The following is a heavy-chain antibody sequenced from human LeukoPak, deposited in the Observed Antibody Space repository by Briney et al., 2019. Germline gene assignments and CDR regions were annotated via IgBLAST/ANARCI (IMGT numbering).Heavy chain of an antibody. J-gene: IGHJ5*02. CDR2: ISYTGST. V-gene: IGHV4-59*01. D-gene: IGHD1-26*01. Sequence: SETLSLTCTVSNDSISNYYWSWIRQPPGEGLEWIGFISYTGSTNYNPSLKSRVTVSVDTSKNQFSLKVASVTAADTAVYYCARTIKSGNYYWFDPWGQGTLVTVSS. CDR1: NDSISNYY. CDR3: ARTIKSGNYYWFDP.